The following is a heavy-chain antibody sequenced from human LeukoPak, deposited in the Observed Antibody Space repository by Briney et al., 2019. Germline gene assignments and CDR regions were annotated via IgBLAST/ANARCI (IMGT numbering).Heavy chain of an antibody. D-gene: IGHD6-19*01. CDR1: GFTFSSYA. CDR2: ISGSGGST. V-gene: IGHV3-23*01. Sequence: GGSLRLSCAASGFTFSSYAMSWVRQAPGKGLEWVSTISGSGGSTYYADSVKGRFTISRDNSKNTLYLQMNSLRAEDTALYYCAKDRKPYSSGLAGIFDYWGQGTLVTVSS. J-gene: IGHJ4*02. CDR3: AKDRKPYSSGLAGIFDY.